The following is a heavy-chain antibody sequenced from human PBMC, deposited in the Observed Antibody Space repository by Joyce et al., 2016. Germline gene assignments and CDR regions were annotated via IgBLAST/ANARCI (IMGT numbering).Heavy chain of an antibody. D-gene: IGHD4-17*01. J-gene: IGHJ5*02. CDR1: GFSFSQFS. CDR3: ARGTTVTRMGNWFDP. CDR2: ISSDGSNK. Sequence: QVQLVESGGGVGKPGRSLTLSCAAYGFSFSQFSMVWIRQAPGKGLEWAAVISSDGSNKEYADSAKGRFIIYGDNSKNTRNLQMTGLRSDDTGVYYCARGTTVTRMGNWFDPWGQGTLVTVSS. V-gene: IGHV3-30-3*01.